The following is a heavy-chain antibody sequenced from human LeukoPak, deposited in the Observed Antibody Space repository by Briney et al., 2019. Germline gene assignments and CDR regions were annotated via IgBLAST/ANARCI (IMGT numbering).Heavy chain of an antibody. Sequence: PGMSLRLSCAASGFTFQNFDMSWVRQAPGKGLEWVSSISRSGAYAHYADSVKGRFTISRDNSNSTLFLQMNSLRGDDTAVYYRVRGASHLAYWGQGTLVTASS. CDR1: GFTFQNFD. CDR2: ISRSGAYA. J-gene: IGHJ4*02. V-gene: IGHV3-23*01. CDR3: VRGASHLAY.